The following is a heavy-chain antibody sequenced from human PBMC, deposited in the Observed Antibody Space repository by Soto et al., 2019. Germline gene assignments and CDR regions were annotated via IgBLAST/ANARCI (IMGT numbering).Heavy chain of an antibody. D-gene: IGHD2-15*01. J-gene: IGHJ6*03. CDR3: ATSAYSQLSYYYYYMDV. Sequence: SETLSLTCTVSGGSISTYYWNWIRQPPGKGLEWIGYIYYSGSTNYNPSLKSRVTISVDTSKKQSSLKLSSVTAADTAVYYCATSAYSQLSYYYYYMDVWGKGTTVTVSS. V-gene: IGHV4-59*01. CDR2: IYYSGST. CDR1: GGSISTYY.